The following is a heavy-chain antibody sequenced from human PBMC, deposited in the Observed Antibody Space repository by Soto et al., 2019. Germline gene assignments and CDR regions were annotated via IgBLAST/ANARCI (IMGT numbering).Heavy chain of an antibody. J-gene: IGHJ3*01. CDR2: IVPLPGTT. CDR1: GGTFTKYA. Sequence: QVQLVQSGAAVRKPGSSVKVSCKASGGTFTKYAITWVRQAPRQGLEWMGGIVPLPGTTNYAQKFRGTVTISADEYTRTADLELSSLRSEETAVYYCASGVGGLGGSSGWPDYAFDVWGQGTMVIVSS. CDR3: ASGVGGLGGSSGWPDYAFDV. D-gene: IGHD6-19*01. V-gene: IGHV1-69*01.